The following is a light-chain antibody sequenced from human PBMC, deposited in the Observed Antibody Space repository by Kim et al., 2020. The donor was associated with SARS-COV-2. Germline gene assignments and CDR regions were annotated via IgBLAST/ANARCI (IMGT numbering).Light chain of an antibody. Sequence: GRTVTLPCGLSSGSVSANHYPSWYQQNPGQTPRTLIYSADIRSSGVPDRFSGSILGNKAALTITGAQADDESDYYCVLYMGNGIWVFGGGTQLTVL. J-gene: IGLJ3*02. V-gene: IGLV8-61*01. CDR1: SGSVSANHY. CDR2: SAD. CDR3: VLYMGNGIWV.